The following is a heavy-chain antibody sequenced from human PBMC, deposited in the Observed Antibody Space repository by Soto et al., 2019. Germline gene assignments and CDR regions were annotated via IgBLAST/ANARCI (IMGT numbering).Heavy chain of an antibody. J-gene: IGHJ4*01. CDR3: ARDQGGTYYDYVWGSYRPASFDY. Sequence: ASVKVSCKTSGYTFTNFGISWVRQAPGQGLEWMGWVTTDKGKTTYAQKFQGRVTITRDTSASTAYMELSSLRSEDTAVYYCARDQGGTYYDYVWGSYRPASFDYWG. V-gene: IGHV1-18*01. CDR1: GYTFTNFG. D-gene: IGHD3-16*02. CDR2: VTTDKGKT.